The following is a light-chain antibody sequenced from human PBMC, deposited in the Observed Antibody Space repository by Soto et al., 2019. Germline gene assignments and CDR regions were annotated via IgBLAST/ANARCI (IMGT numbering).Light chain of an antibody. CDR2: SNN. CDR1: SSHIGSNT. V-gene: IGLV1-44*01. J-gene: IGLJ1*01. CDR3: AEWDDSLNVYV. Sequence: QSVLTQPPSASGTPGQRVNISCSGSSSHIGSNTVNWYQQLPGTAPKLLIDSNNQRPSGVPDRFSGSKSGTSASLAISGLQSEDEADYYCAEWDDSLNVYVFGTGTKVTVL.